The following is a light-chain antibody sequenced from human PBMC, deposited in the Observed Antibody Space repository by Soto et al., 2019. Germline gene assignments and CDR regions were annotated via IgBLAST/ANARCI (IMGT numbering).Light chain of an antibody. J-gene: IGLJ1*01. Sequence: QSALTQPPYASGSPGQSVTISCIGTSSGVGAYNFVSWYQQHPGKVPKLMIYEVNKRPSGVPDRFSGSKSGNTASLTVSGLQAEDEADYYCSSHGGSNAFYVFGTGTKVTVL. CDR3: SSHGGSNAFYV. CDR1: SSGVGAYNF. V-gene: IGLV2-8*01. CDR2: EVN.